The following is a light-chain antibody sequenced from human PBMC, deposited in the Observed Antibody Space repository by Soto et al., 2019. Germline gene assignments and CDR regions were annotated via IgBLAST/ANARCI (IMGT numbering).Light chain of an antibody. CDR1: SSAVGGYNY. CDR3: SSFTSSSSYV. J-gene: IGLJ1*01. Sequence: QSVLTQPPSASGSPGQSVTISCTGTSSAVGGYNYVSWYQQHPGKAPKLLIYEVTKRPSGVPDRFSGSKSGNTASLTVSGLQAEDEADYYCSSFTSSSSYVFGSGTKVTVL. CDR2: EVT. V-gene: IGLV2-8*01.